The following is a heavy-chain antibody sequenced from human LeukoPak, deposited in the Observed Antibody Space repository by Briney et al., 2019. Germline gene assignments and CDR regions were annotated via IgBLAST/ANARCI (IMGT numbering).Heavy chain of an antibody. CDR1: GGTFSSYA. CDR2: IIPILGIA. D-gene: IGHD6-19*01. Sequence: GASVKVSCKASGGTFSSYAISWVRQAPGQGLEWMGRIIPILGIANYAQKFQGRVTITADKSTSTAYMELSSLRSEDTAVYYCARGARPYSSGWYAPKYHFDYWGQGTLVTVSS. V-gene: IGHV1-69*04. J-gene: IGHJ4*02. CDR3: ARGARPYSSGWYAPKYHFDY.